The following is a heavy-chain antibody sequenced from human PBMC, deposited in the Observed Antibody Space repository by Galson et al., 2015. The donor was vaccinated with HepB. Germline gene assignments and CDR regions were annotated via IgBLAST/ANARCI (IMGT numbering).Heavy chain of an antibody. Sequence: SLRLSCAASGFTFSSYAMSWVRQAPGKGLEWVSAISGSGGSTYYADSVKGRFTISRDNSKNTLHLQVNSLRAEDTAVYYCARPSSGWTKGIDYWGQGTLVTVSS. CDR3: ARPSSGWTKGIDY. CDR2: ISGSGGST. D-gene: IGHD6-19*01. V-gene: IGHV3-23*01. J-gene: IGHJ4*02. CDR1: GFTFSSYA.